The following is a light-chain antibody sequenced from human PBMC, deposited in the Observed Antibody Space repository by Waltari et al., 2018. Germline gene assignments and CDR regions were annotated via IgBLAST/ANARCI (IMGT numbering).Light chain of an antibody. CDR2: LNSDGTY. J-gene: IGLJ1*01. V-gene: IGLV4-69*01. CDR3: QAWGTGIV. CDR1: SGHSTYA. Sequence: QLVLTQSPSASASLGASVKLTCTLSSGHSTYAIAWHQQQPEKGPRYLMKLNSDGTYTKGDGFPDRFSGCSSGAERYLTISSLQSEDAADYYCQAWGTGIVFGTGTKVTVL.